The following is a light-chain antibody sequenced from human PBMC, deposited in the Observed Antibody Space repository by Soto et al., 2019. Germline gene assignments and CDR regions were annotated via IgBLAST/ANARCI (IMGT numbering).Light chain of an antibody. J-gene: IGKJ5*01. CDR2: DAS. CDR3: QQRNVWPPIT. Sequence: ESVLIQSPATLSLSPGERATLSCRASQSVVSYLAWYQHKPGQAPRLLISDASNRATGIPARFSGSGSETEFTLTINNLEPEDFAVYYCQQRNVWPPITFGQGTRLEIK. CDR1: QSVVSY. V-gene: IGKV3-11*01.